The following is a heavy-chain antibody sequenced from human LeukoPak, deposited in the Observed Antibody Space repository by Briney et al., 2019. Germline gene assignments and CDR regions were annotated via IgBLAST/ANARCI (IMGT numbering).Heavy chain of an antibody. CDR1: GFTFSSYE. D-gene: IGHD1-26*01. CDR2: ISSSGTII. Sequence: GGSLRLSCAASGFTFSSYEMNWVRQAPGRGLEWVSYISSSGTIIYYADSVKGRFTISRDIAKSSVYLQMNSLRAEDTAVYYSARKGSNYYYMDFWGKGTTVTISS. CDR3: ARKGSNYYYMDF. J-gene: IGHJ6*03. V-gene: IGHV3-48*03.